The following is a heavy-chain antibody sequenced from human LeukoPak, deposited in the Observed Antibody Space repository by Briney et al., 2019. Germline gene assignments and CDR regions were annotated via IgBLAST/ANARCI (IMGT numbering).Heavy chain of an antibody. D-gene: IGHD6-19*01. CDR1: GGSISSYY. V-gene: IGHV4-59*01. Sequence: PSETLSLTCTVSGGSISSYYWSWIRQPPGKGLEWIGYIYYSGSTNYNPSLKSRVTISVDTSKNQFSLKLSSVTAADTAVYYCAGSEQWLAPYYFDYWGQGTLVTVSS. CDR2: IYYSGST. J-gene: IGHJ4*02. CDR3: AGSEQWLAPYYFDY.